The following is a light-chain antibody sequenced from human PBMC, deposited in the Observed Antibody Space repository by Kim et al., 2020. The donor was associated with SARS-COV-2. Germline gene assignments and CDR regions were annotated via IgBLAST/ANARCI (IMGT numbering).Light chain of an antibody. CDR3: QQYNYWPAGT. CDR2: GAS. Sequence: SHGERVTRPCRASHVVGTNLAWYQQRPGQAPRLLIHGASTRAAGVPARFSGSWSETEFTLTISSLQSEDFAVYYCQQYNYWPAGTFGQGTKVDIK. V-gene: IGKV3-15*01. J-gene: IGKJ1*01. CDR1: HVVGTN.